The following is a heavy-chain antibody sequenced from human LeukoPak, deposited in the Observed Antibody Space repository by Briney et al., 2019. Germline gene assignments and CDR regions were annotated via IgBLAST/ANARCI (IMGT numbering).Heavy chain of an antibody. CDR1: GFTFNDFA. J-gene: IGHJ1*01. CDR3: ARGGFLVSEYFQH. D-gene: IGHD3-16*01. Sequence: GGSLRLSGVASGFTFNDFAMSWVRHVPGKGLEWVSLISWDGRTTYYTDSVRGRFTISRDNSKNSLYLQMDSLRTDDTALYYCARGGFLVSEYFQHWGQGTPVTVSS. V-gene: IGHV3-43D*03. CDR2: ISWDGRTT.